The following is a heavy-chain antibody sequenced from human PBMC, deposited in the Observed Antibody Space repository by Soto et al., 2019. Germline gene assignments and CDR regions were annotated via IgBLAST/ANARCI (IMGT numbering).Heavy chain of an antibody. CDR2: MSSSSSTT. Sequence: GGSLRGSCATSGLTFSNYAMSWVRQAPGGGLEWVSSMSSSSSTTYYADSVRGRFTISRDRSKNTLYLQMSSLRAEDTALYYCAKNQERELPRVIDFWGQGTLVTVSS. D-gene: IGHD1-7*01. J-gene: IGHJ4*02. CDR1: GLTFSNYA. V-gene: IGHV3-23*01. CDR3: AKNQERELPRVIDF.